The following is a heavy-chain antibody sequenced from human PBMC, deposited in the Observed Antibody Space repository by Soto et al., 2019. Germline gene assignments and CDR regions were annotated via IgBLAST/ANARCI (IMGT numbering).Heavy chain of an antibody. D-gene: IGHD3-9*01. CDR2: IYTTGST. CDR3: ARELPSIYEILTGHFDH. V-gene: IGHV4-4*07. CDR1: GGSMSNYY. Sequence: SETLSLTCTVSGGSMSNYYGSWIRQPAGEGLEWIGRIYTTGSTHYNPSLKSRVTLSIDMSKNQFSLKLNSVTAADTAVYYCARELPSIYEILTGHFDHWGQGTLVTVS. J-gene: IGHJ4*02.